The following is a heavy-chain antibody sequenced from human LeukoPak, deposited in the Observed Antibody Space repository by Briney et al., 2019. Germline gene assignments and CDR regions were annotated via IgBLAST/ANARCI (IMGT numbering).Heavy chain of an antibody. V-gene: IGHV4-34*01. CDR1: GGSFSDYY. CDR3: ASGPLLFGELFSRRYYYCMDV. CDR2: INHGGST. D-gene: IGHD3-10*01. J-gene: IGHJ6*01. Sequence: SETLSLTCAVYGGSFSDYYWSWIRQPPGKGLEWIGEINHGGSTNYNPSLKSRGTISVATSKNQLSLQLSSVTAADTAVYCCASGPLLFGELFSRRYYYCMDVWGQGNTDSVSS.